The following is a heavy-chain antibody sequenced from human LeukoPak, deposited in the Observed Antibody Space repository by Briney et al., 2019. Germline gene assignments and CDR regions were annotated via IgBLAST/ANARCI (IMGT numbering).Heavy chain of an antibody. Sequence: SETLSLTRTVSGGSISSYYWSWIRQPPGKGLEWIGYIYYSGSTNYNPSLKSRVTISVDTSKNQFSLKLSSVTAADTAVYYCARHVLAYCGGDCYPYYFDYWGQGTLVTVSS. V-gene: IGHV4-59*08. CDR3: ARHVLAYCGGDCYPYYFDY. CDR1: GGSISSYY. CDR2: IYYSGST. J-gene: IGHJ4*02. D-gene: IGHD2-21*02.